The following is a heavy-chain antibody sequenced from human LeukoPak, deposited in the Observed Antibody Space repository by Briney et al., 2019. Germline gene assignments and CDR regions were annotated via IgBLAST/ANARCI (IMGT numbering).Heavy chain of an antibody. CDR3: ARYYYGSGSYYKIFDY. CDR2: INHSGST. D-gene: IGHD3-10*01. CDR1: GGSLSGYY. J-gene: IGHJ4*02. Sequence: SETLSLTCAVYGGSLSGYYWSWIRQPPGEGLEWIGEINHSGSTNYNPSLKSRVTISVDTSKNQFSLKLSSVTAADTAVYYCARYYYGSGSYYKIFDYWGQGTLVTVSS. V-gene: IGHV4-34*01.